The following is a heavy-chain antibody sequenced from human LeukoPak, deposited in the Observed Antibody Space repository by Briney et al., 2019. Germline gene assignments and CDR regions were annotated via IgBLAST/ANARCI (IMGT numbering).Heavy chain of an antibody. CDR3: ARVITMVRGVIILAYYFDY. Sequence: PGGSLRLSCAASGFTVSNNYMSWVRQAPGKGLEWVSVIYSGGSTYYAVSVKGRFTISRDNSKNTLYLQMNSLRAEDTAVYYCARVITMVRGVIILAYYFDYWGQGTLVTVSS. J-gene: IGHJ4*02. V-gene: IGHV3-66*01. CDR1: GFTVSNNY. CDR2: IYSGGST. D-gene: IGHD3-10*01.